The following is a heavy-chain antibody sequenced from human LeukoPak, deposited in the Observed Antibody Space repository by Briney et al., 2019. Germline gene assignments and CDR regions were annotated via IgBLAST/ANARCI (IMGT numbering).Heavy chain of an antibody. CDR3: ARNSRGGFDY. V-gene: IGHV4-61*05. CDR1: GGSISDTSYY. Sequence: SETLSLTCTVSGGSISDTSYYWGWIRQPPGKGLEWIGYIYYSGSTNYNPSLKSRVTISVDTSKNQFSLKLSSVTAADTAVYYCARNSRGGFDYWGQGTLVTVSS. J-gene: IGHJ4*02. CDR2: IYYSGST. D-gene: IGHD2/OR15-2a*01.